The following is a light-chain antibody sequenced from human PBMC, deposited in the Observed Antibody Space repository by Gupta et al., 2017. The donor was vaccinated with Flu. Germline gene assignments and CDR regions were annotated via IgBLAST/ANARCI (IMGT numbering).Light chain of an antibody. CDR1: QRLVHSDGNTY. J-gene: IGKJ1*01. CDR3: MHDVRWPWT. V-gene: IGKV2-30*02. Sequence: DVVMTQSPLFLPVTLGQPASISCRSSQRLVHSDGNTYLHWFQQRPGQSPRRLIYKSSNRDSGVPDRFSGSGSGTEFTLKISRVEAEDVGIYYCMHDVRWPWTFGQGTKVEIK. CDR2: KSS.